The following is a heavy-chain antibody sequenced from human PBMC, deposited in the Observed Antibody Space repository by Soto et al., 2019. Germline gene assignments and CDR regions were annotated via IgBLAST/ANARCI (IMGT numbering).Heavy chain of an antibody. CDR1: IGSFSGYS. V-gene: IGHV4-34*01. D-gene: IGHD5-12*01. CDR2: INHSGSA. CDR3: ARGQRIGAITTYFDY. Sequence: QVQLQQWGAGLLKPSETLSLTCAVYIGSFSGYSWSWIRQPPGKGLEWIGEINHSGSANYNPSLKSRVTLSVDTSKNQFSLKLSSVAAADTAAYYCARGQRIGAITTYFDYWGQGTLVTVSS. J-gene: IGHJ4*02.